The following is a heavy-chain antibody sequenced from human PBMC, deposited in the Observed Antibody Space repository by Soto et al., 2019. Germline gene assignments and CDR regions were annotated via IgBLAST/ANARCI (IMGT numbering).Heavy chain of an antibody. V-gene: IGHV5-51*01. D-gene: IGHD6-13*01. CDR2: IYPGDSDT. CDR3: ARHAPWQQLVHYYYYGMDV. Sequence: PGESLKISCKGSGYSFTSYWIGWVRQMPWKGLEWMGIIYPGDSDTRYSPSFQGQVTISADKSISTAYLQWSSLKASDTAMYYCARHAPWQQLVHYYYYGMDVWGQGTTVTVSS. CDR1: GYSFTSYW. J-gene: IGHJ6*02.